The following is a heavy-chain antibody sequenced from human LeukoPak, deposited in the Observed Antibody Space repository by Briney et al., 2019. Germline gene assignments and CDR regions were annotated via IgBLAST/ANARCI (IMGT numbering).Heavy chain of an antibody. V-gene: IGHV4-31*03. J-gene: IGHJ5*02. Sequence: NPSETLSLTCTVSGGSITSGTYYWTWIRHHPGKGLEWIGYIYSSGDTQYNPSLRSRVTMSVDTSKSQFSLKLSSVTAADTAVYYCARVGQQLVTGWFDPWGQGTLVTVSS. D-gene: IGHD6-13*01. CDR1: GGSITSGTYY. CDR2: IYSSGDT. CDR3: ARVGQQLVTGWFDP.